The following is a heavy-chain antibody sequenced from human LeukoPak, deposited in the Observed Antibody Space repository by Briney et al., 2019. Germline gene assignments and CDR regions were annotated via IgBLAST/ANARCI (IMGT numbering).Heavy chain of an antibody. Sequence: GGSLRLSCAASGFTFDDYAMHWVRQAPGKGLEWVSGISWNSGSIGYADSVKGRFTTSRDNAKNSLYLQMNSLRAEDTALYYCAKEKGVGSYYAFDIWGQGTMVTVSS. CDR3: AKEKGVGSYYAFDI. V-gene: IGHV3-9*01. D-gene: IGHD1-26*01. J-gene: IGHJ3*02. CDR1: GFTFDDYA. CDR2: ISWNSGSI.